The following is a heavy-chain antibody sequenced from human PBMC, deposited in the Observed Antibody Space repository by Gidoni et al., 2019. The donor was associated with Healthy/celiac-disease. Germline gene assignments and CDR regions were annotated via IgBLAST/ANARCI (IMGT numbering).Heavy chain of an antibody. Sequence: QVQLQESGPGLVKPSQTLSLTCTVSGGSISRGSYSCSWIRQPAGKGLEWIGRIYSRGRTNYNPSLKSRVTISVDTSKNQFSLKLSSVTAADTAVYYCARAPWYYYGSGSYYKGGYFDYWGQGTLVTVSS. CDR2: IYSRGRT. J-gene: IGHJ4*02. CDR3: ARAPWYYYGSGSYYKGGYFDY. CDR1: GGSISRGSYS. D-gene: IGHD3-10*01. V-gene: IGHV4-61*02.